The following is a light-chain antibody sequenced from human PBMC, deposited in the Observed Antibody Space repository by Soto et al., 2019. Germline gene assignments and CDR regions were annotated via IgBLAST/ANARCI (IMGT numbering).Light chain of an antibody. CDR3: AAWDASLKGYA. CDR1: SSNIGSNT. CDR2: SNN. Sequence: QSVLTQPPSASGTPGQRVTISCSGSSSNIGSNTVSWYQQLPGTAPKLLIYSNNQRPSGVPDRFSGSKSGTSASLAISGLQSEAEADYYCAAWDASLKGYAFGTGTKLTVL. V-gene: IGLV1-44*01. J-gene: IGLJ1*01.